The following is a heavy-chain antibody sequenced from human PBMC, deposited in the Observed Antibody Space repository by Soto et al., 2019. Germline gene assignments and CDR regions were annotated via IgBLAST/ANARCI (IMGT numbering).Heavy chain of an antibody. CDR3: AKDYAGVSSRKGTYCMDV. CDR1: GFTFSSYG. CDR2: ISYDGSNK. D-gene: IGHD6-13*01. J-gene: IGHJ6*02. V-gene: IGHV3-30*18. Sequence: GGSLRLSCAASGFTFSSYGMHWVRQAPGKGLEWVAVISYDGSNKYYADSVKGRFTISRDNSKNTLYLQMNSLRAEDTAVYYCAKDYAGVSSRKGTYCMDVWGQGTTVTVSS.